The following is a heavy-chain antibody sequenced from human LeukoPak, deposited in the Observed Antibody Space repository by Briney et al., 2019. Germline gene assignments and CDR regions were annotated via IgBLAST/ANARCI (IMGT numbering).Heavy chain of an antibody. D-gene: IGHD3-22*01. CDR1: GGSFSGYY. CDR3: AGDSSGYYYHAFDI. V-gene: IGHV4-34*01. Sequence: SETLSLTCAVYGGSFSGYYWSWIRQPPGKGLEWIGEINHSGSTNYNPSLKSRVTISVDTPKNQFSLKLSSVTAADTAVYYCAGDSSGYYYHAFDIWGQGTMVTVSS. CDR2: INHSGST. J-gene: IGHJ3*02.